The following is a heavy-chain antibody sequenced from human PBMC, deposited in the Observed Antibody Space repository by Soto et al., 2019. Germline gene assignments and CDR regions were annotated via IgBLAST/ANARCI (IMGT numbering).Heavy chain of an antibody. CDR3: ATLGYCSGGSCYPLDY. V-gene: IGHV4-4*02. Sequence: QVQLQESGPGLVKPSGTLSLTCAVSGGSISSSNWWSWVRHPPGKGLEWIGEIYHSGSTNYNPSLKSRVTISVDKYKNQFSLKLSSVTAADTAVYYCATLGYCSGGSCYPLDYWGQGTLVTVSS. CDR1: GGSISSSNW. CDR2: IYHSGST. D-gene: IGHD2-15*01. J-gene: IGHJ4*02.